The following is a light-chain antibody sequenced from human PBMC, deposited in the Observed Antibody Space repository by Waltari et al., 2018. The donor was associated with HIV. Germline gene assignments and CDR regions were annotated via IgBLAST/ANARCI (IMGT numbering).Light chain of an antibody. CDR2: GNT. Sequence: QSVLTQPPSVSGAPGQRVTISSTGGSSNIGAGYDVHWYQQLPGTAPKLLIYGNTNRPSGVPDRFSGSKSGTSASLAITGLQAEDESDYYCQSYDSSLSGVVFGGGTKLTVL. CDR3: QSYDSSLSGVV. CDR1: SSNIGAGYD. V-gene: IGLV1-40*01. J-gene: IGLJ2*01.